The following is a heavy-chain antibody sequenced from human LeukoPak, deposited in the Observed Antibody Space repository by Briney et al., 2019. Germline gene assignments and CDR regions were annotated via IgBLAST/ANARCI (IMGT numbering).Heavy chain of an antibody. V-gene: IGHV4-4*07. CDR2: IYTSGST. Sequence: SSETLSLTCTVSGGSISSYYWSWIRQPAGKGLEWIGRIYTSGSTNYNPSLKSRVTMSVDTSKNQFSLNLNSVTAADTAVYYCARAGSSSWYDAFDIWGQGTMVTVSS. J-gene: IGHJ3*02. CDR1: GGSISSYY. D-gene: IGHD6-13*01. CDR3: ARAGSSSWYDAFDI.